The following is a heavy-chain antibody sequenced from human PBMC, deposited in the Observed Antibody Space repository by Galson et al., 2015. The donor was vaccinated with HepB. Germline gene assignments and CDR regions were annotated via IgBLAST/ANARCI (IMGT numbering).Heavy chain of an antibody. CDR3: VKSPGKETSQGYYDFWSGSHHYFDY. CDR2: ISSNGGST. Sequence: SLRLSCAASGFTFSSYAMHWVRQAPGKGLEYVSAISSNGGSTYYADSVKGRFTISRDNSKNTLYLQMSSLRAEDTAVYYCVKSPGKETSQGYYDFWSGSHHYFDYWGQGTLVTVSS. J-gene: IGHJ4*02. D-gene: IGHD3-3*01. V-gene: IGHV3-64D*06. CDR1: GFTFSSYA.